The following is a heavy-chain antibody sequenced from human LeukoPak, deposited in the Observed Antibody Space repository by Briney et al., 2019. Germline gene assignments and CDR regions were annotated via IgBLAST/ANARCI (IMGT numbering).Heavy chain of an antibody. CDR2: TYQRSKWYN. CDR1: GDSVSINSAT. V-gene: IGHV6-1*01. Sequence: SQTLSLTCAISGDSVSINSATWNWIRQSPSRGLEWLGRTYQRSKWYNDYAVSVKSRITINPDISKNQFSLQLNSVTPEDTAVYYCARSPSPYSSGWYFDYWGQGTLVTVSS. CDR3: ARSPSPYSSGWYFDY. D-gene: IGHD6-19*01. J-gene: IGHJ4*02.